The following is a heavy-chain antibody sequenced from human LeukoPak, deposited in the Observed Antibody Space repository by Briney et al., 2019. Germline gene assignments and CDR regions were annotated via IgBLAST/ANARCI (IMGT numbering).Heavy chain of an antibody. CDR2: ISGSGGST. CDR1: GFTFSSYA. CDR3: AKGQVAGPTNNRFDY. J-gene: IGHJ4*02. V-gene: IGHV3-23*01. Sequence: GGSLRLSCAASGFTFSSYAMSWVRQAPEKGLEWVSVISGSGGSTYYADSVKGRFTISRDNSKNTLYLQMNSLRAEDTAVYYCAKGQVAGPTNNRFDYWGQGTLVTVSS. D-gene: IGHD6-19*01.